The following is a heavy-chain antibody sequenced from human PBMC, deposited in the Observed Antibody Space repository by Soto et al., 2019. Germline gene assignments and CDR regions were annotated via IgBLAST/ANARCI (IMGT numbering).Heavy chain of an antibody. CDR1: GASISDYY. D-gene: IGHD5-12*01. V-gene: IGHV4-59*01. Sequence: SETLSLTCTVSGASISDYYWSWIRQSPGKGLDWIGYFYPSGRTDYNPSLKSRVTISVDTSKNQFSLELNSLTAADTAVYYCARDLPYGYEAYWYFDLWGRGTLVTVSS. CDR3: ARDLPYGYEAYWYFDL. CDR2: FYPSGRT. J-gene: IGHJ2*01.